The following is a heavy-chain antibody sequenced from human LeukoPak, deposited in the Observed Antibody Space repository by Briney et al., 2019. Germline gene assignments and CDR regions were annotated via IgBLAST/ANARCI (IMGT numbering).Heavy chain of an antibody. Sequence: ASVKVSCKASGYTFTGYYMHWVRQAPGQGLEWMGWINPNSGGTNYAQKFQGRVTMTRDTSISTAYMELSRLRSDDTAVYYCARAPEARRGHTPFDYWGQGTLVTVSS. V-gene: IGHV1-2*02. D-gene: IGHD2-15*01. CDR2: INPNSGGT. CDR1: GYTFTGYY. CDR3: ARAPEARRGHTPFDY. J-gene: IGHJ4*02.